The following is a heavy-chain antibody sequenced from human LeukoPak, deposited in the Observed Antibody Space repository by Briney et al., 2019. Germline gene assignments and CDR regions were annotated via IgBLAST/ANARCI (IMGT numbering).Heavy chain of an antibody. D-gene: IGHD2-15*01. CDR1: GFRFIDYW. Sequence: PGGSLRLSCEASGFRFIDYWMTWVRQAPGKGLEWVANIKEDGREKYYVDSVKGRFTLSKDNAKNSVYLQMNSLGAEDTAVYYCARGWGEKGYCRGGTCNNPQFDYWGQGILVTVSS. CDR2: IKEDGREK. CDR3: ARGWGEKGYCRGGTCNNPQFDY. V-gene: IGHV3-7*01. J-gene: IGHJ4*02.